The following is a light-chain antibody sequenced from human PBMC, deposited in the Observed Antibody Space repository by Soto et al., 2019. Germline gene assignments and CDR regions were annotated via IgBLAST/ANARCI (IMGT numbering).Light chain of an antibody. V-gene: IGLV1-51*01. CDR3: GTWDSSLSANVV. CDR1: IFDGGDNF. CDR2: DNN. J-gene: IGLJ2*01. Sequence: QSALTQPPSVSAAPGKKVTISCSGTIFDGGDNFVSWYQHFPGTAPKLLIYDNNKRPSGIPDRFSGSNSGTSATLGITGLQTGDEADYYCGTWDSSLSANVVFGGGTKLTVL.